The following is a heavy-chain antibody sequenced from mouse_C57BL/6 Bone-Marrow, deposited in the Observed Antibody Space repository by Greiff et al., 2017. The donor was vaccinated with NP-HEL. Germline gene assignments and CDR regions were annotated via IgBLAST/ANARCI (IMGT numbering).Heavy chain of an antibody. Sequence: QVQLQQSGAELARPGASVKLSCKASGYTFTSYGISWVKQRTGQGLEWIGEIYPRSGNTYYNEKFKGKATLTADKSSSTAYMELRSLTSEDSAVYFCARPGGYGSSYWYFDVYGPGTPVTVSS. CDR3: ARPGGYGSSYWYFDV. J-gene: IGHJ1*01. V-gene: IGHV1-81*01. D-gene: IGHD1-1*01. CDR1: GYTFTSYG. CDR2: IYPRSGNT.